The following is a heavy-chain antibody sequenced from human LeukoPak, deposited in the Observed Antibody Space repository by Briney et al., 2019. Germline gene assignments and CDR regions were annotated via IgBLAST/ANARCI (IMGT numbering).Heavy chain of an antibody. CDR1: GYTFTSYG. V-gene: IGHV1-24*01. D-gene: IGHD3-10*01. J-gene: IGHJ4*02. CDR3: ATVSFPRRMVRGVPPDGY. CDR2: FDPEDGET. Sequence: GASVKVSCKASGYTFTSYGISWVRQAPGQGLEWMGGFDPEDGETIYAQKFQGRVTMTEDTSTDTAYMELSSLRSEDTAVYYCATVSFPRRMVRGVPPDGYWGQGTLVTVSS.